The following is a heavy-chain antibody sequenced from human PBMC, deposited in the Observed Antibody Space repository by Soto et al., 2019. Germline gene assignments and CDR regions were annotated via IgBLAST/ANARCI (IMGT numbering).Heavy chain of an antibody. V-gene: IGHV4-39*01. J-gene: IGHJ4*02. CDR3: ARHPPYGPLDY. CDR2: IYYSGST. CDR1: GGSISSSSYY. D-gene: IGHD4-17*01. Sequence: SETLSLTCTIPGGSISSSSYYWGWIRQPPGKGLEWIGDIYYSGSTYYNPSLKSRVTISVDTSKNQFSLRLTSVTAADTAVYYCARHPPYGPLDYWGQGTLVTVSS.